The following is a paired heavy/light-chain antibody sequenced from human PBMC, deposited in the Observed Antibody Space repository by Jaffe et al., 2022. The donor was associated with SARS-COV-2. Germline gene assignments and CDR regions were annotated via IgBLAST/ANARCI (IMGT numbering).Heavy chain of an antibody. CDR1: SASFSRYY. CDR2: VNYSGST. V-gene: IGHV4-34*01. J-gene: IGHJ4*02. Sequence: QVQLNQWGAGPLKPSETLSLTCAVYSASFSRYYWSWIRQPPGKGLEWIGEVNYSGSTDYNTSLESRVTISVDTSKNHVSLKLTSVTAADTAVYYCARVAALGSSGWYFDYWGQGTLVTVTS. CDR3: ARVAALGSSGWYFDY. D-gene: IGHD6-19*01.
Light chain of an antibody. J-gene: IGLJ2*01. Sequence: QSVLTQPPSVSGAPGQRVTISCAGTISNIGTGYDVHWYQQLPGTAPKLLIYGSTERPSGVSDRFSGSKSGTSASLAISGLQAEDEGDYYCQSYDNGLSGSIFGGGTKLTVL. CDR3: QSYDNGLSGSI. CDR2: GST. V-gene: IGLV1-40*01. CDR1: ISNIGTGYD.